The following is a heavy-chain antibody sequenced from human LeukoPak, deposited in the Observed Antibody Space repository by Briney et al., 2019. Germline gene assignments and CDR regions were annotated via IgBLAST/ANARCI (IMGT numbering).Heavy chain of an antibody. CDR2: IWYDGSNK. CDR1: GFTFSSYG. V-gene: IGHV3-33*06. J-gene: IGHJ5*02. Sequence: GGSLRLSCAASGFTFSSYGMHWVRQAPGKGLEWVAVIWYDGSNKYYADSVKGRFTISRDNSKNTLYLQMNSLRAEDTAVYYCAKSPDGYNFWLDPWGQGTLVTVSS. D-gene: IGHD5-24*01. CDR3: AKSPDGYNFWLDP.